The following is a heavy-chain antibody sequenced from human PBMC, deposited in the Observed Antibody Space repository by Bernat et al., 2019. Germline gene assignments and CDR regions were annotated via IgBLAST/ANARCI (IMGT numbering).Heavy chain of an antibody. CDR2: IYYSGST. CDR1: GGSISSSSYY. J-gene: IGHJ4*02. V-gene: IGHV4-39*01. CDR3: VRRIQLWLLVDY. D-gene: IGHD5-18*01. Sequence: QLQLQESGPGLVKPSETLSLTCTVSGGSISSSSYYWGWIRQPPGKGLEWIGSIYYSGSTYYNPSLKSRVTISVDTSKNQFSLTLSSVTAADTAVYYCVRRIQLWLLVDYWGQGTLVTVSS.